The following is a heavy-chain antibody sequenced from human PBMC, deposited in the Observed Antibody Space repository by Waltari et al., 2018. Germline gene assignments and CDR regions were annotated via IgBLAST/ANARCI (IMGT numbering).Heavy chain of an antibody. CDR2: IFHSGST. CDR1: GGSLSSYNYF. Sequence: QLQLQESGPGLVKPSETLSLTCTVSGGSLSSYNYFWGWIRQPPGTGLEWIGNIFHSGSTYYNPSLKSRVTISVDTSKNQFSLKLSSVTAADTAVYYCATGGRPDYWGQGTLVTVSS. D-gene: IGHD2-8*02. CDR3: ATGGRPDY. V-gene: IGHV4-39*01. J-gene: IGHJ4*02.